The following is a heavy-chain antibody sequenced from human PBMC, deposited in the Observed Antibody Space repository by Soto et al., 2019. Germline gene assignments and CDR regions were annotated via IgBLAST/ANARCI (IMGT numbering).Heavy chain of an antibody. J-gene: IGHJ6*02. D-gene: IGHD2-2*01. CDR3: ARIPASGYQRHYYYYAMDV. CDR1: GFIFSSNY. V-gene: IGHV3-48*02. CDR2: ISSGSSSI. Sequence: EVQLVESGGGLVQPGGSLRLSCAASGFIFSSNYMNWVRQAPGKGLEWVAYISSGSSSIDYADSVKGRFTISRDNANSLLYLQMNSLRDDDTAVYYCARIPASGYQRHYYYYAMDVWGQGTTVTVSS.